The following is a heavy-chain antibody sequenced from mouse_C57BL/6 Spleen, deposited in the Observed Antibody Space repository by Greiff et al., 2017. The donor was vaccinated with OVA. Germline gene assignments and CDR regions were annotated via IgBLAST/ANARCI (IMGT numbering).Heavy chain of an antibody. CDR3: AREIYYYGSSYFYWYFDV. Sequence: VQLQQPGAELVKPGASVKLSCKASGYTFTSYWMHWVKQRPGRGLEWIGRIDPNSGGTKYNEKFKSKATLTVDKPSSTAYMQLSSLTSEDSAVYDCAREIYYYGSSYFYWYFDVWGTGTTVTVSS. V-gene: IGHV1-72*01. CDR1: GYTFTSYW. J-gene: IGHJ1*03. CDR2: IDPNSGGT. D-gene: IGHD1-1*01.